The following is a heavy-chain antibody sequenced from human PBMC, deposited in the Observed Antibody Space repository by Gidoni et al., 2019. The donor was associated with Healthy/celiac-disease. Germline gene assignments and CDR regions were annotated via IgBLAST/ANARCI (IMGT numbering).Heavy chain of an antibody. D-gene: IGHD3-22*01. V-gene: IGHV3-23*01. CDR1: GFTFSSYA. CDR2: IRGSGGST. CDR3: AKDYYYDSSGFSSAFDI. Sequence: EVQLLESGGGLVQPGGSLRLSCAASGFTFSSYAMSWVRQAPGKGLEWVSAIRGSGGSTYYADSVKGRFTISRDNSKNTLYLQMNSLRAEDTAVYYCAKDYYYDSSGFSSAFDIWGQGTMVTVSS. J-gene: IGHJ3*02.